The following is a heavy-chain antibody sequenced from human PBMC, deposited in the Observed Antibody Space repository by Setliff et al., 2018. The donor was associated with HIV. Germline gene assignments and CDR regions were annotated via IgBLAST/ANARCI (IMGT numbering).Heavy chain of an antibody. J-gene: IGHJ6*03. V-gene: IGHV1-2*04. CDR1: GYYFNIDY. D-gene: IGHD7-27*01. CDR3: ARDSKGHGSNWGPPGGYYMDV. CDR2: INPNSGGT. Sequence: ASVKVSCKTFGYYFNIDYIHWVRQAPGQGLEWMGWINPNSGGTNYAQKFQGWVTMTRDTSISTAYMELSRLRSDDTAVYYCARDSKGHGSNWGPPGGYYMDVWGKGTTVTVSS.